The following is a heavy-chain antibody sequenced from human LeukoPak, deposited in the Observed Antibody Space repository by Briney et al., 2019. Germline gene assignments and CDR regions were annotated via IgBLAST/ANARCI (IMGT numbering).Heavy chain of an antibody. Sequence: SQPLSLTCAVSGGSISSGGYSWSWIRQPPGKGLEWIGYIYHSGSTYYHPSLKSRVTISVDRSKNQFSLKLSSVTAADTAVYYCARAGEYFDWLSFDYWGQGTLVTVSS. D-gene: IGHD3-9*01. V-gene: IGHV4-30-2*01. CDR2: IYHSGST. CDR1: GGSISSGGYS. CDR3: ARAGEYFDWLSFDY. J-gene: IGHJ4*02.